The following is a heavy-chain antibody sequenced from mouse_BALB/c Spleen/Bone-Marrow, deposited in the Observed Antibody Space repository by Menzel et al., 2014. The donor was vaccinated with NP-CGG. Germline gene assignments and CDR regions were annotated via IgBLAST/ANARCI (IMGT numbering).Heavy chain of an antibody. V-gene: IGHV5-9-4*01. J-gene: IGHJ4*01. CDR2: ISSGGSYT. CDR3: ARDHYGYYTLDY. D-gene: IGHD1-2*01. Sequence: EVHLVESGGGLVKPGGSLKLSCAASGFTFSSYAMSWVRQSPEKRLEWVAEISSGGSYTYYPDTVTGRFTISRDNAKNTLYLEMSSLRSEDTAMYYCARDHYGYYTLDYWCQGTSVTVSS. CDR1: GFTFSSYA.